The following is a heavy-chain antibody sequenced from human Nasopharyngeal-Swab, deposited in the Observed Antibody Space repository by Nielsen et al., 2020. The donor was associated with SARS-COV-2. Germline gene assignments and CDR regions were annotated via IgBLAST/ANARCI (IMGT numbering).Heavy chain of an antibody. J-gene: IGHJ3*02. Sequence: GESLKISCAASGFTFSTYAMTWVRQAPGKGLEWVSTIDAGGGNTWYADSVKGRFTISRDNSKSTLYLQMNSLRAEDTAVYYCAKGGLGITMIVVVITTYDAFDIWGQGTMVTVSS. CDR3: AKGGLGITMIVVVITTYDAFDI. V-gene: IGHV3-23*01. D-gene: IGHD3-22*01. CDR1: GFTFSTYA. CDR2: IDAGGGNT.